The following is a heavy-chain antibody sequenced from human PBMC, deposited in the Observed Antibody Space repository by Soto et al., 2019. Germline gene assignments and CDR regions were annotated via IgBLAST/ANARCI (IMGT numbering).Heavy chain of an antibody. D-gene: IGHD6-25*01. V-gene: IGHV1-18*01. J-gene: IGHJ3*01. CDR2: ISGFNGST. CDR1: GYTFSTYY. CDR3: ARDDAISGRARAFDG. Sequence: QVRLVQSGTVVTEPGASVKVSCKASGYTFSTYYISWVRQAPGQGLQWLGWISGFNGSTFSPQEVQDRVVMTMDTSTTTAYMELTSLRAADTAVYYCARDDAISGRARAFDGWGQGTLVIVSS.